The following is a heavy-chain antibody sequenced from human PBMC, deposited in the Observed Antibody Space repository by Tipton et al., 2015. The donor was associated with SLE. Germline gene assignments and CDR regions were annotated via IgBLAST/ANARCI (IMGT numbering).Heavy chain of an antibody. CDR3: ARAGGGDSNWFDP. Sequence: TLSLTCTVSGGSISSSSYYWGWIRQPPGKGLDWIGSIYYSGSTYYNPSLKSRVTISVDTSKNQFSLKLSSVTAADTAVYYCARAGGGDSNWFDPWGQGTLVTVSS. D-gene: IGHD2-21*01. J-gene: IGHJ5*02. V-gene: IGHV4-39*07. CDR2: IYYSGST. CDR1: GGSISSSSYY.